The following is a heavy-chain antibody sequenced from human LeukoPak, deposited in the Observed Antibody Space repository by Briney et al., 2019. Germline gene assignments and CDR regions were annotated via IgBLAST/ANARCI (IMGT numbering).Heavy chain of an antibody. Sequence: PGGSLRLSCAASGFTVSSNYMSWVRQAPGKGLEWVSVIYSGGSTYYADSVKGRFTISRDNSKNTLYLQMNSLRAEDTAVYYCARARRGSYYVFVYWGQGTLVTVSS. CDR3: ARARRGSYYVFVY. D-gene: IGHD1-26*01. V-gene: IGHV3-53*01. J-gene: IGHJ4*02. CDR2: IYSGGST. CDR1: GFTVSSNY.